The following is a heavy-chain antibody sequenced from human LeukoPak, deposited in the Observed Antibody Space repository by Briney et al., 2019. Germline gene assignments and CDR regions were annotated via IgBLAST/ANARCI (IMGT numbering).Heavy chain of an antibody. D-gene: IGHD5-12*01. J-gene: IGHJ4*02. CDR3: ARVGYEGGGRFFVDY. CDR2: IYYSGST. V-gene: IGHV4-61*08. CDR1: GGSINSGGNY. Sequence: PSETLSLTCTVSGGSINSGGNYWSWIRQHPGQGLEWIGCIYYSGSTNYNPSLKSRVTISVDTSKNQFSLKLSSVTAADTAVYYCARVGYEGGGRFFVDYWGQGTLVTVSS.